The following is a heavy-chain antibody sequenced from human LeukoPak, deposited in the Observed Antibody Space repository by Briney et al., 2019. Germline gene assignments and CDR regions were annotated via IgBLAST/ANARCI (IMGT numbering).Heavy chain of an antibody. CDR2: IKSKTDGGTT. D-gene: IGHD3-9*01. CDR3: TTIPIRAYFD. J-gene: IGHJ4*02. Sequence: GALRLSCAASGFTFSSYAMSWVRQAPGKGLEWVGRIKSKTDGGTTDYAAPVKGRFTISRDDSKNTLYLQMNSLKTEDTAVYYCTTIPIRAYFDWGQGTLVTVSS. CDR1: GFTFSSYA. V-gene: IGHV3-15*01.